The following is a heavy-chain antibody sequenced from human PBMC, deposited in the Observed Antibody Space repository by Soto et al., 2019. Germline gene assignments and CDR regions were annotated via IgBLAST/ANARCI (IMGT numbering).Heavy chain of an antibody. Sequence: PSETLSLTXTVSGGSISSSSYYWGWIRQPPGKGLEWIGSIYYSGSTYYNPSLKSRVTISVDTSKNQFSLKLSSVTAADTAVYYCARHVDIVVVVSAHLPDWFDPWGQGTLVTVSS. V-gene: IGHV4-39*01. CDR2: IYYSGST. D-gene: IGHD2-15*01. J-gene: IGHJ5*02. CDR1: GGSISSSSYY. CDR3: ARHVDIVVVVSAHLPDWFDP.